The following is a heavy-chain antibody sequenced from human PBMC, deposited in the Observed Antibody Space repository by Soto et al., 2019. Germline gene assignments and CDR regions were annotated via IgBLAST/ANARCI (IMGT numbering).Heavy chain of an antibody. V-gene: IGHV4-59*01. D-gene: IGHD3-3*01. J-gene: IGHJ4*02. CDR1: GGSISSYY. CDR3: ARVGVEMANFGFDY. Sequence: SETLSLTCTVSGGSISSYYWSWIRQPPGKGLEWIGYIYYSGSTNYNPSLKSRVTISVDTSKNQFSLKLSSVTAADTAVYYCARVGVEMANFGFDYWGQGTLVTVSS. CDR2: IYYSGST.